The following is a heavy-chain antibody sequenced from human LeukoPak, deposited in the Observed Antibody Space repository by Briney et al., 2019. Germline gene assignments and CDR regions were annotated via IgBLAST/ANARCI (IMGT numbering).Heavy chain of an antibody. CDR1: GYTFTDYY. V-gene: IGHV1-2*02. Sequence: ASVKVSCKASGYTFTDYYMHWVRQAPGQGLEWMGWINPNSGGTNYAQKFQGRVTMTRDTSISTAYMELSRLRSDDTAVYYCARTARRSYYYDSSGYLFALGYWGQGTLVTVSS. J-gene: IGHJ4*02. CDR2: INPNSGGT. D-gene: IGHD3-22*01. CDR3: ARTARRSYYYDSSGYLFALGY.